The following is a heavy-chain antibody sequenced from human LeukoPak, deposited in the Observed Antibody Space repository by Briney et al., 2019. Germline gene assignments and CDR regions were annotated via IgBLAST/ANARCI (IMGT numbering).Heavy chain of an antibody. CDR2: LSDSGAST. J-gene: IGHJ3*02. CDR1: GFTFSTYA. V-gene: IGHV3-23*01. D-gene: IGHD3-22*01. CDR3: ARDSVGYYDSSGYLDAFDI. Sequence: GGSLRLSCAASGFTFSTYAMSWVRQAPGKGLESVSTLSDSGASTYYADAVKGRFTISRDNAKNSLYLQMNSLRAEDTAVYYCARDSVGYYDSSGYLDAFDIWGQGTMVTVSS.